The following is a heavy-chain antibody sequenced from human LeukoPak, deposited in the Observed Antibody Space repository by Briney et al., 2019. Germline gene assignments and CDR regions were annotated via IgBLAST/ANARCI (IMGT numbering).Heavy chain of an antibody. CDR1: GYTFTGYY. Sequence: GASVKVSCKASGYTFTGYYMHWVRQAPGQGLEWMGWINPNSGGTNYAQKFQDRVTVTRDTSIATAYMDLIRLTSDDTAVYYCASYASGYNWLRVWGQGTLVTVSS. V-gene: IGHV1-2*02. CDR3: ASYASGYNWLRV. J-gene: IGHJ4*02. CDR2: INPNSGGT. D-gene: IGHD1-1*01.